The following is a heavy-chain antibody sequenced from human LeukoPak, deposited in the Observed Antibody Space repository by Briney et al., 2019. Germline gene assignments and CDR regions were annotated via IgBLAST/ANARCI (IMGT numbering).Heavy chain of an antibody. CDR1: GGSISSGGYY. CDR2: IYYSGST. D-gene: IGHD2-21*02. J-gene: IGHJ5*02. CDR3: ARALVVVTAIPGLWFDP. Sequence: SQTPSLTCTVSGGSISSGGYYWSWIRQHPGKGLEWIGYIYYSGSTYYNPSLKSRVTISVDTSKNQFSLKLSSVTAADTAVYYCARALVVVTAIPGLWFDPWGQGTLVTVSS. V-gene: IGHV4-31*03.